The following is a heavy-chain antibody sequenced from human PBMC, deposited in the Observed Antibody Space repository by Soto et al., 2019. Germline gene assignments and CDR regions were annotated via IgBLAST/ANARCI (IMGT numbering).Heavy chain of an antibody. CDR3: AKSVSVFRPSLGYFDY. V-gene: IGHV1-2*02. CDR1: GFTFTGHY. D-gene: IGHD2-8*01. J-gene: IGHJ4*02. Sequence: VNVSCKASGFTFTGHYIHWVRQAPGQGLEWMGWINPNSGGTSYAQKFQGRVTMTRDTSITTAYMELRRLGSDDTAVYYWAKSVSVFRPSLGYFDYWGQGTLVTVS. CDR2: INPNSGGT.